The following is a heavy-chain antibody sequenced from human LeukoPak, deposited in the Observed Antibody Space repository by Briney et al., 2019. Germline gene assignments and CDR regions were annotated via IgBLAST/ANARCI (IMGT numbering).Heavy chain of an antibody. CDR2: IHHSGST. D-gene: IGHD3-22*01. Sequence: PSGAPSPPRVVSGGSIPSCFWWGWVPPSPGEGLEWIGEIHHSGSTNYNPSLKSRVTISVDKSKNQFSLKLTSVTAADTAVYLCARNDYYSAAYWGQGTLVTVSS. CDR1: GGSIPSCFW. CDR3: ARNDYYSAAY. J-gene: IGHJ4*02. V-gene: IGHV4-4*02.